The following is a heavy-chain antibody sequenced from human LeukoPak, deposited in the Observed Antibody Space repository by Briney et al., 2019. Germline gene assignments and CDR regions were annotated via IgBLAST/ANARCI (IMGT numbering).Heavy chain of an antibody. Sequence: GGSLRLSCAASGFTFSSYAMSWVRQAPGKGLEWVSAISGSGGSTYYADSVKGRFTISRDNSKNTLYLQMNSLRAEDTAVYYCAKEVVPAAIGYNWFDPWGQGTLVTVSS. CDR1: GFTFSSYA. CDR3: AKEVVPAAIGYNWFDP. CDR2: ISGSGGST. D-gene: IGHD2-2*02. J-gene: IGHJ5*02. V-gene: IGHV3-23*01.